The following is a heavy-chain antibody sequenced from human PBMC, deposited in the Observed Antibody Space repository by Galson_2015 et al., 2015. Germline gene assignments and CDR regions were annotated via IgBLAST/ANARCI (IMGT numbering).Heavy chain of an antibody. J-gene: IGHJ3*02. V-gene: IGHV3-30*18. CDR3: AKDRSTGTDAFDI. D-gene: IGHD1-1*01. CDR1: GFTFSSYG. CDR2: ISYDGSNK. Sequence: SLRLSCAASGFTFSSYGMHWVRQAPGKGLEWVAVISYDGSNKYYADSVKGRFTISRDNSKNTLYLQMNSLRAEDTAVYYCAKDRSTGTDAFDIWGQGTMVPVSS.